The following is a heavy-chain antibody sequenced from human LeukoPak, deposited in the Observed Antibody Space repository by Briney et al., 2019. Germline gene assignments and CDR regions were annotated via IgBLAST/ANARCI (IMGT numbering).Heavy chain of an antibody. CDR2: ISSSSSYI. CDR3: ARDPPYYYDSSGFDY. Sequence: GGSLRLFCAASGFTFSSYSMNWVRQAPGKGLEWVSSISSSSSYIYYADSVKGRFTISRDNAKNSLYLQMNSLRAEDTAVYYCARDPPYYYDSSGFDYWGQGTLVTVSS. CDR1: GFTFSSYS. V-gene: IGHV3-21*01. J-gene: IGHJ4*02. D-gene: IGHD3-22*01.